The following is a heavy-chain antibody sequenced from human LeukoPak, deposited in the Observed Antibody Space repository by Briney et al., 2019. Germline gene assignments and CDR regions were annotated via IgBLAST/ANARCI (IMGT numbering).Heavy chain of an antibody. CDR3: ARDHPAYDL. J-gene: IGHJ3*01. CDR2: IYHSGNT. CDR1: GYSISSGYY. V-gene: IGHV4-38-2*02. Sequence: SETLSLTCTVSGYSISSGYYWGWIRQPPGKGLEWIGSIYHSGNTYYNPSLKSRVTISVDTSKNQFSLKLSSVTAADTAVYYCARDHPAYDLWGQGTMVTVSS.